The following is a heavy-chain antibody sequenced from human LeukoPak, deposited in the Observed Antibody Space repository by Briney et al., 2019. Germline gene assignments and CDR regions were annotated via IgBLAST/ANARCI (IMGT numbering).Heavy chain of an antibody. V-gene: IGHV3-23*01. CDR1: GFTFSSSA. D-gene: IGHD3-16*01. CDR2: ISASGGST. J-gene: IGHJ3*02. Sequence: GGSLRLSCAASGFTFSSSAMSWVRQAPGKGLEWVSVISASGGSTYYADSVKGRFTISRDNSKNTLYLQMNSLRAEDTAVFYCAKDRDDYVWGSYLGAFDIWGQGTMVTVSS. CDR3: AKDRDDYVWGSYLGAFDI.